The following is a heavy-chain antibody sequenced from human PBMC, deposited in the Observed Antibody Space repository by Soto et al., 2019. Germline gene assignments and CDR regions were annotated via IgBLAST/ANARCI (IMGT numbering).Heavy chain of an antibody. CDR3: ARYCSSVSCYDEI. V-gene: IGHV1-2*02. J-gene: IGHJ3*02. CDR2: INPNSGST. CDR1: GYTFTGYY. Sequence: GXSVKVSFKASGYTFTGYYIHWVRQAPGQGLEWMGWINPNSGSTNFAQKFQGRVTMTKDTSISTTYMDLSRLRSDDTAVYYCARYCSSVSCYDEIWGQGTMVTVSS. D-gene: IGHD2-15*01.